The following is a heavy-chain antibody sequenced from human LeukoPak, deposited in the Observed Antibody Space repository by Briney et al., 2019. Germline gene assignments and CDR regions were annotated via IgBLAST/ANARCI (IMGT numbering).Heavy chain of an antibody. CDR2: ISKDGNNK. V-gene: IGHV3-30-3*01. J-gene: IGHJ4*02. CDR1: GFTFSSHS. D-gene: IGHD3-22*01. Sequence: PGRSLRLSCAASGFTFSSHSMHWVRQAPGRGLEWVADISKDGNNKYYADSVKGRFTISRDNSKNTLYLQMNSLRAEDTAVYYCARDDSAVAGLTMIVVVISYWGQGTLVTVSS. CDR3: ARDDSAVAGLTMIVVVISY.